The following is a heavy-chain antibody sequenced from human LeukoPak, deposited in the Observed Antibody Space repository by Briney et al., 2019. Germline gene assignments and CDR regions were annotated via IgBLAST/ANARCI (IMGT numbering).Heavy chain of an antibody. D-gene: IGHD6-19*01. CDR1: GDSISSGDYY. V-gene: IGHV4-61*08. CDR2: IYYSGST. J-gene: IGHJ4*02. Sequence: SQTLSLTCTVSGDSISSGDYYWSWIRQPPGKGLEWIGYIYYSGSTNYNPSLKSRVTISVDTSKNQFSLKLSSVTAADTAVYYCARAGYSSGWYYFDYWGQGTLVTVSS. CDR3: ARAGYSSGWYYFDY.